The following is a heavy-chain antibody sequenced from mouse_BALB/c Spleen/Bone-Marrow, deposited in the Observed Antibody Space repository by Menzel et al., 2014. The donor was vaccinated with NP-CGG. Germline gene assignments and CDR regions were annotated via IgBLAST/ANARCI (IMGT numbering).Heavy chain of an antibody. V-gene: IGHV1S81*02. Sequence: VQLQQSGAELVKPGASVKLSCKASGNTFTSYYKYWVKQRPGQGLEWIGEINPSNGGTNFNEKFKSRATLTVDKSSSTAYMQLSSLTSEDSAVYYCTRLPHWGQGTSVTVSS. CDR2: INPSNGGT. CDR1: GNTFTSYY. D-gene: IGHD5-1*01. CDR3: TRLPH. J-gene: IGHJ4*01.